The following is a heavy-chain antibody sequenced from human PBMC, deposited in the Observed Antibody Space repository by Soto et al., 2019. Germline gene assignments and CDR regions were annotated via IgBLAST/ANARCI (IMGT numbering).Heavy chain of an antibody. D-gene: IGHD3-9*01. Sequence: QVQLVQSGAEVKKPGSSVKVSCKASGGTFSSYTISWVRQAPGQGLEWMGRIIPILGIANYAQKFQGRVTITADKPTSTAYMELSSLRSEDTAVYYCARSSHYDILTGYPFDPWGQGTLVTVSS. V-gene: IGHV1-69*02. CDR3: ARSSHYDILTGYPFDP. J-gene: IGHJ5*02. CDR2: IIPILGIA. CDR1: GGTFSSYT.